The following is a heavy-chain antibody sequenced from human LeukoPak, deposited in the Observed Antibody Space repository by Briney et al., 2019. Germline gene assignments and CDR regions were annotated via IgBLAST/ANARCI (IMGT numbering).Heavy chain of an antibody. J-gene: IGHJ4*02. Sequence: PGGSLRLSCAASGFTLSDYWMSWVRQAPGKGLERVANINQDGSDENYVDSVKGRFTISRDDAKNSLYLQMSSLRAEDTAVYYCARESTRERPGCWGQGTQVTVSS. CDR1: GFTLSDYW. D-gene: IGHD1-1*01. V-gene: IGHV3-7*01. CDR2: INQDGSDE. CDR3: ARESTRERPGC.